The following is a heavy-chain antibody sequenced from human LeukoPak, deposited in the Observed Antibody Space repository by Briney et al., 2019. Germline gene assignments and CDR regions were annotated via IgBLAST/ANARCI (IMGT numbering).Heavy chain of an antibody. CDR2: ISYDGSNK. V-gene: IGHV3-30-3*01. CDR1: GFTFSTYA. J-gene: IGHJ4*02. CDR3: ARTTTPHYYGSGSYALGY. D-gene: IGHD3-10*01. Sequence: GRSLRLSCAVSGFTFSTYAMHWVRQGPGKGLEWVAVISYDGSNKYYADSVKGRFTISRDNSKNTLYLRMSSLSAEDTAVYYCARTTTPHYYGSGSYALGYWGQGTLVTVPS.